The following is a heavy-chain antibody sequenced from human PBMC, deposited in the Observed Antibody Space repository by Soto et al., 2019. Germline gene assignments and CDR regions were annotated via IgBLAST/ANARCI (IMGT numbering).Heavy chain of an antibody. CDR3: AKEAAYIWGTLYDF. CDR2: ISGSGGST. Sequence: GVSLRLSCAASGFTFSSYAMSWVRQAPGKGLEWVSAISGSGGSTYYADSVKGRFTISRDNSKNTLYLQMNSLRAEETAVYYCAKEAAYIWGTLYDFWGQGALVTVSS. V-gene: IGHV3-23*01. D-gene: IGHD3-16*01. J-gene: IGHJ4*02. CDR1: GFTFSSYA.